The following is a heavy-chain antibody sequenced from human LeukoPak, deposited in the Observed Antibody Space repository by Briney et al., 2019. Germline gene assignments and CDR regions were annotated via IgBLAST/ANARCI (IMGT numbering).Heavy chain of an antibody. D-gene: IGHD5-12*01. Sequence: GGSLRLSCAASGFTFSSYAMSWVRQAPGKGLEWVSGISAGGGSTYYADSVKGRFTISRDNSKNTLYLQMNSLRAEDTAVYYCANSGYDYNYYYYMDVWGKGTRSPSP. CDR3: ANSGYDYNYYYYMDV. CDR1: GFTFSSYA. V-gene: IGHV3-23*01. CDR2: ISAGGGST. J-gene: IGHJ6*03.